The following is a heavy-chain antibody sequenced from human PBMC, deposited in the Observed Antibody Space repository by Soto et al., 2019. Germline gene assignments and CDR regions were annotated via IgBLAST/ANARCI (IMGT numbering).Heavy chain of an antibody. V-gene: IGHV1-3*04. CDR3: AREPEGGGDFDI. Sequence: QVQLVQSGAEVKTSGASVKVSCRASGYTFTRNPMHWVRQAPGQRLEWMGWINTANGNKKYAENFQGRVSISRDTSATTAYMDLNSLRFEDTAVYYCAREPEGGGDFDIWGQGTRVTVSS. CDR1: GYTFTRNP. J-gene: IGHJ3*02. D-gene: IGHD4-17*01. CDR2: INTANGNK.